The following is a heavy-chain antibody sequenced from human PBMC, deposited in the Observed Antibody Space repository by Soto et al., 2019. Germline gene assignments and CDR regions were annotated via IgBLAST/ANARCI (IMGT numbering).Heavy chain of an antibody. J-gene: IGHJ6*02. CDR2: ISAYNGNT. CDR3: ARDPPSRYCSSTSCFYGMDV. Sequence: ASVKVSCKASGYTFTSYGISWVRQAPGQGLEWMGRISAYNGNTNYAQKLQGRVTMTTDTSTSTAYMELRSLRSDDTAVYYCARDPPSRYCSSTSCFYGMDVWGQGTTVTVSS. D-gene: IGHD2-2*01. CDR1: GYTFTSYG. V-gene: IGHV1-18*04.